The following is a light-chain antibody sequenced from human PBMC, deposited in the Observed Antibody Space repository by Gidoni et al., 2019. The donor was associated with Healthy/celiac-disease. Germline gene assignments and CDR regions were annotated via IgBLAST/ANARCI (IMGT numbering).Light chain of an antibody. CDR2: GAS. J-gene: IGKJ3*01. CDR1: QCVSSSY. V-gene: IGKV3-20*01. Sequence: ELDVTRSPRTLSLSPGERATLSCRASQCVSSSYLAWYQQKPGQAPRLLIYGASSRATGIPDRFSGSGSGTDFTLTISRLEPEDFAVYYCQQYGSSPQFTFGPGTKVDIK. CDR3: QQYGSSPQFT.